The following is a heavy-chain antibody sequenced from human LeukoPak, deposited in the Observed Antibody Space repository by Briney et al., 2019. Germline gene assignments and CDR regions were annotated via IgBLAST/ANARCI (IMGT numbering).Heavy chain of an antibody. D-gene: IGHD3-10*01. CDR2: ISHSGNT. V-gene: IGHV4-34*01. J-gene: IGHJ3*02. CDR3: ARGGVAAPGAGAFDI. Sequence: ASETLSLTCAVYGGSFSDYYWTWLRQPPGKGLEWLGQISHSGNTHSNPSLKSRVTISVDTSKKQFSLKLRSATAAGTALYYCARGGVAAPGAGAFDIWGQGTMVTVSS. CDR1: GGSFSDYY.